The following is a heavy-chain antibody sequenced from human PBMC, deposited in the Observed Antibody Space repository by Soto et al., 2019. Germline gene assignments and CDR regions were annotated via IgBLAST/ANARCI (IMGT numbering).Heavy chain of an antibody. J-gene: IGHJ4*01. Sequence: SETLSLTCTVSGGSIISYYWSWILQPPGKGLEWIGYIYYSGSTNYNPSLKSRVTISVDTSKNQFSLKLSSVTAADTAVYYCARGQVVAAQHWGQGTLVTVSS. CDR1: GGSIISYY. CDR2: IYYSGST. V-gene: IGHV4-59*08. D-gene: IGHD2-15*01. CDR3: ARGQVVAAQH.